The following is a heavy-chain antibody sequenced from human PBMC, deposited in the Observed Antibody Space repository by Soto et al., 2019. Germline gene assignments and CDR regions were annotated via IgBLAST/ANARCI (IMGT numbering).Heavy chain of an antibody. J-gene: IGHJ6*02. Sequence: GSLRLSCAASGFTFSSYAMHWVRQAPGKGLEWVAVISYDGSNKYYADSVKGRFTISRDNSKNTLYLQMNSLRAEDTAVYYCARDILYSSGWKYYYYGMDVWGQGTTVTVSS. CDR2: ISYDGSNK. V-gene: IGHV3-30-3*01. CDR1: GFTFSSYA. CDR3: ARDILYSSGWKYYYYGMDV. D-gene: IGHD6-19*01.